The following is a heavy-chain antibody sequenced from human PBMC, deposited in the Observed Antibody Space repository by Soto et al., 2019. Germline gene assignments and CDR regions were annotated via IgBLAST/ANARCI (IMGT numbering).Heavy chain of an antibody. J-gene: IGHJ5*02. CDR3: ARVDKGDWFDP. CDR2: IYYSGST. CDR1: GGSISSYY. Sequence: SETLSLTCTVSGGSISSYYWSWIRQPPGKGLEWIGYIYYSGSTNYNPSLKSRVTVSVETSKNQFSLKLSSVTAADTAVYYCARVDKGDWFDPWGQGTLVTVSS. D-gene: IGHD1-26*01. V-gene: IGHV4-59*01.